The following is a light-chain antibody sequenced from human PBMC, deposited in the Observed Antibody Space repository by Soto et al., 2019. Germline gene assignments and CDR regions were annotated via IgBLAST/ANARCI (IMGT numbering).Light chain of an antibody. CDR2: GVS. CDR3: QQRSAWPQIT. Sequence: EMVLTQSPGTLSLSPGERATLSCRASQSVSSTNLAWYQRKPGQAPRLLIYGVSSRATGIPDRFSGSGSGTDFTLTISRLGPEDFAVYYCQQRSAWPQITFGQGTRLEIK. V-gene: IGKV3D-20*02. J-gene: IGKJ5*01. CDR1: QSVSSTN.